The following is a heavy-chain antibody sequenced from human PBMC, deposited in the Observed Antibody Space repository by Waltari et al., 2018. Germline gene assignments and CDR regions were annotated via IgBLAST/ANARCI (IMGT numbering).Heavy chain of an antibody. D-gene: IGHD5-12*01. J-gene: IGHJ3*01. V-gene: IGHV4-39*01. CDR2: LSYTGAT. Sequence: QLQLQESGPGLVKPSETLSLTCSVSGGSITNNRHYWGWIRQPPGQGLEWIGTLSYTGATYSSPSLKSRVTMSRDTSENQLSLRLGSVTAADTAFYYCATYIGASVGTAAFDVWGQGSMVTVSS. CDR3: ATYIGASVGTAAFDV. CDR1: GGSITNNRHY.